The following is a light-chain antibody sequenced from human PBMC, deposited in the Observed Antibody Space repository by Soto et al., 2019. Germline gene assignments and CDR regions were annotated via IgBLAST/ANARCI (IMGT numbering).Light chain of an antibody. CDR3: HQYSSYSYT. Sequence: DIQMTQSPSTLSASVGDRVTITCRARHSISSWLDLYQPKPVRAPKLLIDKASSLESGVPSRVSGSGSGTEFTLTISGLQTDDFATYYCHQYSSYSYTFGQGTKLEI. V-gene: IGKV1-5*03. J-gene: IGKJ2*01. CDR1: HSISSW. CDR2: KAS.